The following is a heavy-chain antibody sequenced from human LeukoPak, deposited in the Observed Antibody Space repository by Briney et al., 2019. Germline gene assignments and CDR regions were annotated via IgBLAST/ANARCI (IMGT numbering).Heavy chain of an antibody. CDR1: GFTFGVYW. CDR3: ARIDYGDYFWYFDL. J-gene: IGHJ2*01. V-gene: IGHV3-7*01. Sequence: GGSLRLSCAASGFTFGVYWMSWVRQAPGKGLEWVANMNVDGSEKYYVASAMGRFTISRDNAKNSLYLQMNSLRAADTAAYYCARIDYGDYFWYFDLWGRGTLVTVSS. CDR2: MNVDGSEK. D-gene: IGHD4-17*01.